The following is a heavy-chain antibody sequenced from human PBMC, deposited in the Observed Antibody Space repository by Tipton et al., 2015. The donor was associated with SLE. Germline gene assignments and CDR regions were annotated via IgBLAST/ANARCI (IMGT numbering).Heavy chain of an antibody. CDR1: GGSISSYY. Sequence: LRLSCTVSGGSISSYYWSWIRQPPGKGLEWIGYIYYSGSTNYNPSLKSRVTISVDTSKNQFSLKLSSVTAADTAVYFCARRGVYGSAMWDWFDPWGQGTLVTVSS. V-gene: IGHV4-59*12. D-gene: IGHD3-10*01. CDR3: ARRGVYGSAMWDWFDP. CDR2: IYYSGST. J-gene: IGHJ5*02.